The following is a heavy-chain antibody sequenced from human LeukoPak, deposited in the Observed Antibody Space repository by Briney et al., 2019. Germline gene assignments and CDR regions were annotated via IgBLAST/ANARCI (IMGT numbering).Heavy chain of an antibody. V-gene: IGHV3-30*02. CDR2: IRYDGSNK. CDR1: GFTFSSYG. D-gene: IGHD1-26*01. Sequence: AGGSLRLSCAASGFTFSSYGMHWVRQAPGKGLEWVAFIRYDGSNKYYADSVKGRFTISRDNAKNSLYLQMNSLRAEDTAVYYCARDKSYSGSYYVSYYFDYWGQGTLVTVSS. J-gene: IGHJ4*02. CDR3: ARDKSYSGSYYVSYYFDY.